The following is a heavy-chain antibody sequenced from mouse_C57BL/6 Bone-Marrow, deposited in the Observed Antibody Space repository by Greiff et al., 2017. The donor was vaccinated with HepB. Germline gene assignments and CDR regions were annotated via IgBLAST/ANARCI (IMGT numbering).Heavy chain of an antibody. CDR1: GYSFTSYY. CDR2: IYPGSGNT. J-gene: IGHJ4*01. V-gene: IGHV1-66*01. D-gene: IGHD1-1*01. Sequence: VQLQQSGPELVKPGASVKISCKASGYSFTSYYIHWVKQRPGQGLEWIGWIYPGSGNTKYNEKFKGKATLTADTSSSTAYMQLSSLTSEDSAVYYCARRGFLLLDAMDYWGQGTSVTVSS. CDR3: ARRGFLLLDAMDY.